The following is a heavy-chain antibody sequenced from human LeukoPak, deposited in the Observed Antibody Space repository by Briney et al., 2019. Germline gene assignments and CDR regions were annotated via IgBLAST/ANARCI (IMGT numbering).Heavy chain of an antibody. D-gene: IGHD7-27*01. Sequence: GGSPRLSCTASGFVFSDSYMNWIRQAPGKGLEWGAYICSSIRFRNHAHSVKGRFTISRDNAKNTLYLEMKNLRAEDTAVYYCAREANWASDWGQGTQVTDSS. J-gene: IGHJ4*02. CDR3: AREANWASD. CDR1: GFVFSDSY. V-gene: IGHV3-11*05. CDR2: ICSSIRFR.